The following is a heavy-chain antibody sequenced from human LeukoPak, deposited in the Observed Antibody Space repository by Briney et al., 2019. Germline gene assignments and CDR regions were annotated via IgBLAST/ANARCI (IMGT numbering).Heavy chain of an antibody. CDR2: IYSSGST. J-gene: IGHJ4*02. Sequence: PSETLSLTCTVSGASITGFYWTWLRQPPGKGLEWIGYIYSSGSTDYNPSLKSRVAISVDTSKNQFSLKLSSVTAADTAVYYCARDRQNAGQLSTGFDYWGQGTLVTVSS. CDR1: GASITGFY. CDR3: ARDRQNAGQLSTGFDY. D-gene: IGHD6-25*01. V-gene: IGHV4-59*01.